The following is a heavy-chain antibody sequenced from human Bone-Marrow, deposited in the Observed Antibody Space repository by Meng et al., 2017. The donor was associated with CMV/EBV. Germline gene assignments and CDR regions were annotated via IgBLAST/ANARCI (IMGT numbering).Heavy chain of an antibody. CDR1: GFTFDDYG. V-gene: IGHV3-20*04. CDR2: INWNGGST. Sequence: GESLKISCAASGFTFDDYGMSWVRQAPGKGLEWVSGINWNGGSTGYADSVKGRFTISRDNAKNSLYQQMNSLRAEDTALYYCARDVLRFLEWDNWFDPWGQGTLVTVSS. CDR3: ARDVLRFLEWDNWFDP. J-gene: IGHJ5*02. D-gene: IGHD3-3*01.